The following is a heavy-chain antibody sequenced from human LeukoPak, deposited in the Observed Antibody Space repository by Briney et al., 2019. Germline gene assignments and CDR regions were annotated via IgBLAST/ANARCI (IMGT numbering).Heavy chain of an antibody. CDR3: AGGVGGDILNY. V-gene: IGHV4-34*01. CDR2: ISHSGST. D-gene: IGHD3-9*01. Sequence: SETLSLTCAVYGGSFSGYYWSWIRQPPGKGLEWIGEISHSGSTNYNPSLKSRVTISVDTSKNQFSLKLSSVTAADTAVYYCAGGVGGDILNYWGQGTLVTVSS. J-gene: IGHJ4*02. CDR1: GGSFSGYY.